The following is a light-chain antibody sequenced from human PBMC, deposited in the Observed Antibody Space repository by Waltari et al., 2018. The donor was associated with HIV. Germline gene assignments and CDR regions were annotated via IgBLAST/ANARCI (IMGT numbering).Light chain of an antibody. CDR1: SSDVGGYNY. V-gene: IGLV2-14*01. J-gene: IGLJ3*02. CDR2: EVS. CDR3: SSYTSSSTLRV. Sequence: QSALTQPASVSGSPGQSITISCTGTSSDVGGYNYVSWYQQHPGKAPKLMIYEVSNRPSGVSNRVAGAKSGHTASLTISGLQAEDEADYYCSSYTSSSTLRVFGGGTKLTVL.